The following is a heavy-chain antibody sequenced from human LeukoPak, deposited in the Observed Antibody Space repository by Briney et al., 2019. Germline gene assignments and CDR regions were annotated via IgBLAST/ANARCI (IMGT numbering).Heavy chain of an antibody. V-gene: IGHV4-34*01. CDR1: GGSFSGYY. D-gene: IGHD3-3*01. Sequence: KSSETLSLTCAVYGGSFSGYYWSWIRQPPGKGLEWIGEINHSGSTNYNPSLKSRVTISVDTSKNQFSLKLSSVTAADTAVYYCARSYEGYFDYWGQGTLVTVSS. CDR2: INHSGST. CDR3: ARSYEGYFDY. J-gene: IGHJ4*02.